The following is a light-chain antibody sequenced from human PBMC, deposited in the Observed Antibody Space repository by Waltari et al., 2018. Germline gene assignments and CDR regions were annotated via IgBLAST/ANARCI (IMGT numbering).Light chain of an antibody. V-gene: IGLV1-44*01. J-gene: IGLJ1*01. CDR2: NND. CDR1: SSNIGGST. Sequence: QSLLTQPPSASGTPGQRVTISCSGDSSNIGGSTVSWYQQIPGAAPKFFIYNNDQRPSGVPARFSGSQSGTSASLAISGLQSEDDGYYYCAAWDDSLTGPVFGIGTKVTVL. CDR3: AAWDDSLTGPV.